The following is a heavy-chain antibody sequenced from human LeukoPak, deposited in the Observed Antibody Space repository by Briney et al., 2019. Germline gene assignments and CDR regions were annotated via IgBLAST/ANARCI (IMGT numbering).Heavy chain of an antibody. Sequence: PGRSLRPSCAASGFTFSSYGMHWVRQAPGKGLEWVAVISYDGSNKYYADSVKGRFTISRDNSKNTLYLQMNSLRAEDTAVYYCAKPLYSGSYYKVASFDYWGQGTLVTVSS. J-gene: IGHJ4*02. V-gene: IGHV3-30*18. CDR2: ISYDGSNK. CDR1: GFTFSSYG. D-gene: IGHD1-26*01. CDR3: AKPLYSGSYYKVASFDY.